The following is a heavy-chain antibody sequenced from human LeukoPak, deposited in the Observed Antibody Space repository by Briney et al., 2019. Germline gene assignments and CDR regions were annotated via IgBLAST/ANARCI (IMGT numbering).Heavy chain of an antibody. D-gene: IGHD2-15*01. J-gene: IGHJ6*03. Sequence: GGSLRLSCAASGFTFSSYEMNWVRQAPGKGLEWVSYISSSGSTIYYADSVKGRFTISRDNAKNSLYLQMNSLRAEDTAVYYCARAPRYPNGNYYYYYMDVRGKGITVTVSS. CDR2: ISSSGSTI. CDR3: ARAPRYPNGNYYYYYMDV. V-gene: IGHV3-48*03. CDR1: GFTFSSYE.